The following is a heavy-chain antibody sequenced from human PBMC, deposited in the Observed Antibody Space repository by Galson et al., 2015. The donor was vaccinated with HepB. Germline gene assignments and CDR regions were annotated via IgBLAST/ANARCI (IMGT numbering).Heavy chain of an antibody. V-gene: IGHV3-7*03. Sequence: SLRLSCAASGFTFSSYWMSWVRQAPGKGLEWVANIKQDGSEKYYVDSVKGRFTISRDNAKNSLYLQMNSLRAEDTAVYYCARDLITMVRGPGPAPHWGQGTMVTVSS. CDR3: ARDLITMVRGPGPAPH. D-gene: IGHD3-10*01. J-gene: IGHJ3*01. CDR2: IKQDGSEK. CDR1: GFTFSSYW.